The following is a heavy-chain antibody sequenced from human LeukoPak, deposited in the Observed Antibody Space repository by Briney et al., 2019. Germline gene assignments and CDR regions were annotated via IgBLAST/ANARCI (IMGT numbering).Heavy chain of an antibody. CDR3: ARNPHYYDSSDYAAFDM. J-gene: IGHJ3*02. V-gene: IGHV4-59*01. CDR1: GGSISYYY. CDR2: IYYSGST. Sequence: PSETLSLTCTVSGGSISYYYWNWMRQPPGKGLEWIGYIYYSGSTRYNPSLKSRVTISVDTSKKQCSLKRSSVTAADTAVYYCARNPHYYDSSDYAAFDMWVQGTMVTVSS. D-gene: IGHD3-22*01.